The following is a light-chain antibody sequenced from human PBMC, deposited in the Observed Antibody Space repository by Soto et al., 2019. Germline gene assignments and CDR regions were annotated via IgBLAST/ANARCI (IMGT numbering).Light chain of an antibody. CDR2: WAS. Sequence: DIVMTQSPDSLAVSLGERATINCKSSQSVLSSSNNKNYLAWYQQKPRQPPKLLIYWASTRESGVPDRFSGSGSGTDFTLTISSLQAEDVAVYYCQQYYSTPHFGQGTKLEIK. V-gene: IGKV4-1*01. CDR3: QQYYSTPH. J-gene: IGKJ2*01. CDR1: QSVLSSSNNKNY.